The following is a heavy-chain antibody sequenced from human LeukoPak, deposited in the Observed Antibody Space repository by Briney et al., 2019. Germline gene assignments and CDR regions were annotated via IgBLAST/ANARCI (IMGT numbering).Heavy chain of an antibody. D-gene: IGHD4-17*01. CDR1: GYTFTGYY. V-gene: IGHV1-2*02. CDR3: ARDRGSTVTTLKAVYFDY. CDR2: INPNSGGT. J-gene: IGHJ4*02. Sequence: ASVKASCKASGYTFTGYYMHWVRQAPGQGLEWMGWINPNSGGTNFAQKFQRRVTVTMDTSLSTVYMELSRLRSDDTAVYFCARDRGSTVTTLKAVYFDYWGQGAPVTVSS.